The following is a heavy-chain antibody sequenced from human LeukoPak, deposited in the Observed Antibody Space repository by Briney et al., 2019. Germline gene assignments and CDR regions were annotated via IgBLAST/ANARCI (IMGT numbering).Heavy chain of an antibody. V-gene: IGHV3-23*01. Sequence: GASLRLSCAASGFTFSSYAMSWVRQAPGKGLEWVSAISGSGGSTYYADSVKGRFTISRDNSKNTLYLQMNSLRAEDTAVYYCAKAPGGLRFLEWLFVDWGQGTLVTVSS. CDR2: ISGSGGST. CDR3: AKAPGGLRFLEWLFVD. D-gene: IGHD3-3*01. CDR1: GFTFSSYA. J-gene: IGHJ1*01.